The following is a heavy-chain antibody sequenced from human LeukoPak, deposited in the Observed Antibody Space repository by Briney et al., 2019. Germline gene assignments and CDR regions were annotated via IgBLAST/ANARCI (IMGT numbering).Heavy chain of an antibody. CDR1: GFTFSNYA. J-gene: IGHJ4*02. D-gene: IGHD6-19*01. V-gene: IGHV3-23*01. CDR3: AKYHGSVWYEGFDY. CDR2: IRDSGRNA. Sequence: GGSLRLSCAASGFTFSNYAMSWVRQAPGKGLEWVSEIRDSGRNAYYADSVKGRFTISRDNSKNTLYLQMNSLRAEDTAVYYYAKYHGSVWYEGFDYWGQGTLVTVSS.